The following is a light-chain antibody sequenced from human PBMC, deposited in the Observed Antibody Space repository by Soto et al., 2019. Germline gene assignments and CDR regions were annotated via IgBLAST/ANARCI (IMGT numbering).Light chain of an antibody. Sequence: EIVLTQSPATLSLSPGESATLSCRASQSVSSYLAWYQQKPGQAPRLLIYGASNRATGIPARFSGSGSGTDFTLTISNLEPEDFAVYYCQQHSHWPPWTFGQGTKVDIK. J-gene: IGKJ1*01. CDR3: QQHSHWPPWT. V-gene: IGKV3-11*01. CDR1: QSVSSY. CDR2: GAS.